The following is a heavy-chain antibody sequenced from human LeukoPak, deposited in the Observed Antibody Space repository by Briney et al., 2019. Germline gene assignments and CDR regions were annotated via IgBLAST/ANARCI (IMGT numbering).Heavy chain of an antibody. CDR1: GYTLTELS. J-gene: IGHJ4*02. CDR2: FDPEDGET. D-gene: IGHD5-12*01. CDR3: AVWALATISGASPLGTSFDY. V-gene: IGHV1-24*01. Sequence: ASVKVSCKVSGYTLTELSMHWVRQAPGKGLEWMGGFDPEDGETIYAQKFQGRVTMTEDTSTDTAYMELSSLRSEDTAVYYCAVWALATISGASPLGTSFDYWGQGTLVTVSS.